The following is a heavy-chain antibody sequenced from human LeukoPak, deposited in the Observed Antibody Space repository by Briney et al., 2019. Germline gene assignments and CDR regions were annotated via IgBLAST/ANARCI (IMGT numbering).Heavy chain of an antibody. CDR2: IIPIFGTA. Sequence: ASVKVSCKASGYTFTNYGISWVRQAPGQGLEWMGWIIPIFGTANYAQKFQGRVTITADESTSTAYMELSSLRSEDTAVYYCASSVDTAMGDIDYLDTAMGDIDYWGQGTLVTVSS. CDR1: GYTFTNYG. CDR3: ASSVDTAMGDIDYLDTAMGDIDY. D-gene: IGHD5-18*01. J-gene: IGHJ4*02. V-gene: IGHV1-69*13.